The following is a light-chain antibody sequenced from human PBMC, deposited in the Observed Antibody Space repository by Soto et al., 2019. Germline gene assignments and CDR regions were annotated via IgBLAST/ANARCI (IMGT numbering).Light chain of an antibody. J-gene: IGKJ1*01. CDR2: DAS. V-gene: IGKV3-11*01. Sequence: EIVLTQSPATLSLSPGGRATLSCRASQSVSLSLAWYQQKPGQAPRLLIYDASKRASGFPARFSGSGSGTDFTPTISSLEPEDFAVYYCQERTGWPPWTFGQGTKVEIE. CDR3: QERTGWPPWT. CDR1: QSVSLS.